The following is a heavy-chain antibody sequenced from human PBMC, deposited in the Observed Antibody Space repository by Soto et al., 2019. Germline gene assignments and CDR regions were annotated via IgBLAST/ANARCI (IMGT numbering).Heavy chain of an antibody. Sequence: EVQLVESGGGLVQPGGSLRLSCVASEFTFNTYWMNWVRQAPGRGLEWVANIKDDGSEKNYVESVMGRFTISRDNAKNSLYLQMNSLRGEDTAVYFCARDWGTPGRGSAVGYYYHYGMDVWGQGTTVTVSS. D-gene: IGHD6-19*01. J-gene: IGHJ6*02. V-gene: IGHV3-7*05. CDR2: IKDDGSEK. CDR3: ARDWGTPGRGSAVGYYYHYGMDV. CDR1: EFTFNTYW.